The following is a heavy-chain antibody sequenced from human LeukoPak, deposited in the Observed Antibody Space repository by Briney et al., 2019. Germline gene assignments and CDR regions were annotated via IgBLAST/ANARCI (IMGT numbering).Heavy chain of an antibody. D-gene: IGHD3-22*01. CDR1: GGSISSYY. CDR3: AREQDYYDSSGLCMDV. Sequence: PSETLSLTCTVSGGSISSYYWSWIRQPAGKGLEWIGRIYTSGSTNYNPSLKSRVTMSVDTSKNQLSLKLSFVTAAGTAVYYCAREQDYYDSSGLCMDVWGQGTTVTVSS. V-gene: IGHV4-4*07. CDR2: IYTSGST. J-gene: IGHJ6*02.